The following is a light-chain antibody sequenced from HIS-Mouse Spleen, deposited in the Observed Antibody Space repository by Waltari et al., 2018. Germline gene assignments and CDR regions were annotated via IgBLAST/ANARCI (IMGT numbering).Light chain of an antibody. Sequence: QSALTQPASVSGSPGQSITISCTGTSSDVGCYNLVSWYQQPPGKAPKRMIYEGSKRPSGGSNRFAGSKSGNTAYLTISGLQAEDEADYYCCSYAGSSTVVFGGGTKLTVL. CDR2: EGS. CDR3: CSYAGSSTVV. CDR1: SSDVGCYNL. J-gene: IGLJ2*01. V-gene: IGLV2-23*01.